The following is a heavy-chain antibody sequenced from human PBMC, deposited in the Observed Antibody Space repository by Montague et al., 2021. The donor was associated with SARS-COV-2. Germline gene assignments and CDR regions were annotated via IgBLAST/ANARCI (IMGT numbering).Heavy chain of an antibody. J-gene: IGHJ5*02. CDR2: IHNSGTT. D-gene: IGHD4-17*01. Sequence: SETLSLTCTVSGDSTSCPNCYWGWIRQAPGKRLDWIGTIHNSGTTYYXXXLKSRLTISIDTSKNQFSLKLTSVTAADTAVYYCARHRNYGDHSLDNWFHPWGQGTLVTVSS. V-gene: IGHV4-39*01. CDR3: ARHRNYGDHSLDNWFHP. CDR1: GDSTSCPNCY.